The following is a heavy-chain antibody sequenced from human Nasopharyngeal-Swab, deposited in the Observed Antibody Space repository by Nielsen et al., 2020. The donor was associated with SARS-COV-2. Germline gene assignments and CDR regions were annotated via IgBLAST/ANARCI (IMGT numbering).Heavy chain of an antibody. CDR3: ARKSLGYSSGWLVAFDI. D-gene: IGHD6-19*01. V-gene: IGHV1-46*01. CDR2: INPSGGST. J-gene: IGHJ3*02. CDR1: GYTFTSYY. Sequence: ASVKVSCKASGYTFTSYYMHWVRQAPGQGLEWMGIINPSGGSTSYAQKFQGRVTMTWDTSTSTVYMELSSLRSEDTAVYYCARKSLGYSSGWLVAFDIWGQGTMVTVSS.